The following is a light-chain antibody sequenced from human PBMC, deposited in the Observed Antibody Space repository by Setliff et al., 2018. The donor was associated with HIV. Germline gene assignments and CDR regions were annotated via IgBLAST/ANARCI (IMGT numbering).Light chain of an antibody. CDR1: RSDVGGYNS. V-gene: IGLV2-14*03. J-gene: IGLJ1*01. Sequence: QSALAQPASVSGSPGQSITISCTGTRSDVGGYNSVSWYQQHPGKVPKVLIYEVSNRPSGGSNRFSGSKSGNTASLTISGLQADDEADYYCSSYTTTSTTVFGTGTKVTVL. CDR2: EVS. CDR3: SSYTTTSTTV.